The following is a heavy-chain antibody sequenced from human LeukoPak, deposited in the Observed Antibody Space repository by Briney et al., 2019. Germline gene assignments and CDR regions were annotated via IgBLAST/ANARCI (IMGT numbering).Heavy chain of an antibody. Sequence: GRSLRLSCAASGFTFSSYAMHWVRQAPGKGLEWVAVIWYDGSNKYYADSVKGRFTISGDNSKNTLYLQMNSLRAEDTAVYYCARVDRHSTSTFDYWGQGTLVTVSS. CDR3: ARVDRHSTSTFDY. CDR1: GFTFSSYA. J-gene: IGHJ4*02. CDR2: IWYDGSNK. V-gene: IGHV3-33*08. D-gene: IGHD2-15*01.